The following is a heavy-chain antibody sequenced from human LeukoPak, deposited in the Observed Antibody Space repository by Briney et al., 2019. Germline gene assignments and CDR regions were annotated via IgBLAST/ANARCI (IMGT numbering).Heavy chain of an antibody. D-gene: IGHD6-13*01. J-gene: IGHJ4*02. CDR3: AREVHEGGSWYYLDY. CDR2: ISYDGSNK. Sequence: PGRSLRLSCAASGFTFSRYAMYWVRQAPGKGLEWVAVISYDGSNKYYADSVKGRFTISRDNSKNTLYLQMNSLRAEDTAVYYCAREVHEGGSWYYLDYWGQGTLVTVSS. V-gene: IGHV3-30-3*01. CDR1: GFTFSRYA.